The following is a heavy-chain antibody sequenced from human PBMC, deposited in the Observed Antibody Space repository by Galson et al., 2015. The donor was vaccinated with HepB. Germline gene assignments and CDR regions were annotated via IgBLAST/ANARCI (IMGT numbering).Heavy chain of an antibody. Sequence: PALVKPTQTLTLTCTFSGFSLSTSGVGVGWIRQPPGKALEWLALIHWNDDKRFSPSLKRRLTITRATSKHQVGLTMTNMDPVDTATYYCARIKGHCSGSRCYTLRYGMDVWGQGTTVTVSS. CDR1: GFSLSTSGVG. D-gene: IGHD2-2*02. CDR2: IHWNDDK. CDR3: ARIKGHCSGSRCYTLRYGMDV. V-gene: IGHV2-5*01. J-gene: IGHJ6*02.